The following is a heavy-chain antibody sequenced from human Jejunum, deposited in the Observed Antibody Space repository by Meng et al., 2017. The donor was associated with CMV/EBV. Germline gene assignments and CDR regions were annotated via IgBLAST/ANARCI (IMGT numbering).Heavy chain of an antibody. J-gene: IGHJ4*02. Sequence: GFTFRPYAMAWVRQAPGKGLEWVSTFGGSYGSIYYADSVKGRFTISRDNSKNTLYLQMNSLRADDTAVYYCAKSQSLYSSGWYDYWGQGALVTVSS. CDR2: FGGSYGSI. CDR1: GFTFRPYA. CDR3: AKSQSLYSSGWYDY. D-gene: IGHD6-19*01. V-gene: IGHV3-23*01.